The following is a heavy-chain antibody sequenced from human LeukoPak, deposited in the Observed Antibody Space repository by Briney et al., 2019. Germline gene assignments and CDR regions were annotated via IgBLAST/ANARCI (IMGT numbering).Heavy chain of an antibody. CDR1: GGSISSYY. Sequence: SETLSLTCTVSGGSISSYYWSWIRQPPGKGLEWIGYIYYSGSTNYNPSLKSRVTISVDTSKNQFSLKLSSVTAADTAVYYCASLHGATDYWGQGTLVTVSS. CDR2: IYYSGST. D-gene: IGHD4-17*01. J-gene: IGHJ4*02. CDR3: ASLHGATDY. V-gene: IGHV4-59*12.